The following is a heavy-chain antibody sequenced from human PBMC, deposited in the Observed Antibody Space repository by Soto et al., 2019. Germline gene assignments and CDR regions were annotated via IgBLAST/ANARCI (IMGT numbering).Heavy chain of an antibody. V-gene: IGHV4-59*01. D-gene: IGHD3-10*01. CDR1: GGSISSYY. J-gene: IGHJ4*02. CDR3: ARHGPGSESYYPLDY. Sequence: PSETLSLTCTVSGGSISSYYWSWIRQPPGKGLEWIGYIYYSGSTNYNPSLKSRVTISVDTSKNQFSLKLSSVTAADTAVYYCARHGPGSESYYPLDYWGQGTLVTVSS. CDR2: IYYSGST.